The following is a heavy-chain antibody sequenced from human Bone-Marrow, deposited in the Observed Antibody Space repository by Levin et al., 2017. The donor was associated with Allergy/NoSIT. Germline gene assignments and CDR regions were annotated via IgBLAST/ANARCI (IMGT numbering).Heavy chain of an antibody. J-gene: IGHJ4*02. CDR2: IWYDGSNK. V-gene: IGHV3-33*01. Sequence: GGSLRLSCAASGFTFSSYGMHWVRQAPGKGLEWVAVIWYDGSNKYYADSVKGRFTISRDNSKNTLYLQMNSLRAEDTAVYYCARVCYGDYALGYWGQGTLVTVSS. CDR1: GFTFSSYG. CDR3: ARVCYGDYALGY. D-gene: IGHD4-17*01.